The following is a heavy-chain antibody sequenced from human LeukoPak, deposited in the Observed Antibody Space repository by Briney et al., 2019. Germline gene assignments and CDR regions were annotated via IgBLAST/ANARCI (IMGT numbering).Heavy chain of an antibody. D-gene: IGHD5-18*01. CDR2: IKDDGSET. CDR1: GFTFSRYW. J-gene: IGHJ4*02. Sequence: GGSLRLSCAASGFTFSRYWMSWVRQTPGKGLEWVANIKDDGSETYYVASVKGRFTISRDNAKDSLYLQMNSLRAEDTAVYYCAREPRGYSYGLWGRGTLVTVSS. CDR3: AREPRGYSYGL. V-gene: IGHV3-7*01.